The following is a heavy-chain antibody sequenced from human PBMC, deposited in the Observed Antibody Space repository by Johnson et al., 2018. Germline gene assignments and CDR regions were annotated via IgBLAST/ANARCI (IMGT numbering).Heavy chain of an antibody. CDR2: ISSSSMYT. J-gene: IGHJ3*02. Sequence: VQLVESGGGLVKXGGSLGLSCVGSGFTFSSYSMNWVRQAPGKGLEWVSSISSSSMYTYYADSVKGRFTISRDNAKNSLFLQMKTLRAEDTAVYYCAREVAVTGTGAFDIWGQGTMVTVSS. CDR3: AREVAVTGTGAFDI. CDR1: GFTFSSYS. V-gene: IGHV3-21*01. D-gene: IGHD6-19*01.